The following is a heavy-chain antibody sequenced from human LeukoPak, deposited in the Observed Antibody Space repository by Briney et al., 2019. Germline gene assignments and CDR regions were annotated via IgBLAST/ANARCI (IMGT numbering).Heavy chain of an antibody. D-gene: IGHD6-6*01. CDR3: ARARSIAARPLFDY. CDR2: INPNSGGT. V-gene: IGHV1-2*02. J-gene: IGHJ4*02. Sequence: GASVKVSCKASGYTFTGYYMHWVRQAPGQGLEWMGWINPNSGGTNYAQKFQGRVTMTRDTSISTAYMELSRLRPDDTAVYYCARARSIAARPLFDYWGQGTLVTVSS. CDR1: GYTFTGYY.